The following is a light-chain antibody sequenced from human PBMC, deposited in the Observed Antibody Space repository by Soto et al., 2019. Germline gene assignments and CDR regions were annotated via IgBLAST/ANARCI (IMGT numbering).Light chain of an antibody. Sequence: QSALTQPPSASGSPGQSVTISCTGTSSDVVGYNYVSWYQQYPGRAPKLMIYEVTKRPSGVPDRFSGSKSGNTASLTVSGLQAGDEADYYCSSYAASNNFYFVFGGGTKVTVL. V-gene: IGLV2-8*01. CDR1: SSDVVGYNY. J-gene: IGLJ3*02. CDR2: EVT. CDR3: SSYAASNNFYFV.